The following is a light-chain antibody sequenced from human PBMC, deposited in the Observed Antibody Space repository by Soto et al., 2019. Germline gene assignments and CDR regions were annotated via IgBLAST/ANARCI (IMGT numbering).Light chain of an antibody. J-gene: IGKJ2*01. Sequence: DIQMTQSPSSLSASVGDRVTITCRASQSIASYLNWYQQKPGKAPKLLIYAASTLQSGVPSRFSGSESGTDFTLTISSLQPEDFATYYCQQSYTSPHFGQGTKLEIK. CDR2: AAS. CDR3: QQSYTSPH. V-gene: IGKV1-39*01. CDR1: QSIASY.